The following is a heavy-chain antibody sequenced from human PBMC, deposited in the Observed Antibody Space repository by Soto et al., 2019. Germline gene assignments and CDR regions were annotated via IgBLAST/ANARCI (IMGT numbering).Heavy chain of an antibody. CDR2: IYYSGST. Sequence: QVQLQESGPGLVKPSETLSLTCTVSGGSVSSGIYYWSWIRQPPGKGLEWIGYIYYSGSTNYNPSLKSRVTISVDTSKNRFSLKLSSVTAADTAVYYCARTRDWFDPWGQGTLVTVSA. CDR3: ARTRDWFDP. CDR1: GGSVSSGIYY. J-gene: IGHJ5*02. V-gene: IGHV4-61*01.